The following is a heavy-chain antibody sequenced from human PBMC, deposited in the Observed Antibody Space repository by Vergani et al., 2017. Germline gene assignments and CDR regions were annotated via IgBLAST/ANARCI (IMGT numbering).Heavy chain of an antibody. CDR1: GFIFSSYG. CDR3: AKSASYYDSSGYYYFDY. D-gene: IGHD3-22*01. Sequence: QVQLVESGGGVVQPGRSLRLSCAASGFIFSSYGIHWVRQAPGKGLEWVAVISYDGSYKYYADSVKGRFTISRDNPKNTLYLQMNSLRAEDTAVYYCAKSASYYDSSGYYYFDYWGQGTLVTVSS. J-gene: IGHJ4*02. V-gene: IGHV3-30*18. CDR2: ISYDGSYK.